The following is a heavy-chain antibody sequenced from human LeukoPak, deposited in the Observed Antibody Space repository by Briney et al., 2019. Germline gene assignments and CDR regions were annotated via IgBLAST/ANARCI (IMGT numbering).Heavy chain of an antibody. J-gene: IGHJ6*02. CDR2: INPSGGST. Sequence: GASVKVSCKASGYTFTSYYMHWVRQALGQGLEWMGIINPSGGSTSCAQKFQGRVTMTRDTSTSTVCMELRSLRSEDTAVYYCARDIEEGYCSGGSCYLKYYYYGMDVWGQGTTVTVSS. CDR3: ARDIEEGYCSGGSCYLKYYYYGMDV. CDR1: GYTFTSYY. V-gene: IGHV1-46*01. D-gene: IGHD2-15*01.